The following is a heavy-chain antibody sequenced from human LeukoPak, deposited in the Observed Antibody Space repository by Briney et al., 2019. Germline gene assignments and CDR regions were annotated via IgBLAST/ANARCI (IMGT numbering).Heavy chain of an antibody. CDR3: AKGSYSSSWCLDY. V-gene: IGHV3-30*18. D-gene: IGHD6-13*01. CDR1: GFTLSNAW. Sequence: GGSLRLSCAASGFTLSNAWMTWVRQAPGKGLEWVAVISYDGSNKYYADSVKGRFTISRDNSKNTLYLQMNSLRAEDTAVYYCAKGSYSSSWCLDYWGQGTLVTVSS. CDR2: ISYDGSNK. J-gene: IGHJ4*02.